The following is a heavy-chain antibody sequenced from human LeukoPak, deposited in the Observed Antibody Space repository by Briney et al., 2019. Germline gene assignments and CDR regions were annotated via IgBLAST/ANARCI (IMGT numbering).Heavy chain of an antibody. D-gene: IGHD3-10*02. CDR2: ISSSGSTI. Sequence: GGSLRLSCAGSGFTFSSNEMNWVRQAPGKGLEWVSYISSSGSTIYYADSVKGRFTISRDNAKNSLYLQMNSLRAEDTAVYYCAELGITMIGGVWGKGTTVTISS. CDR1: GFTFSSNE. CDR3: AELGITMIGGV. V-gene: IGHV3-48*03. J-gene: IGHJ6*04.